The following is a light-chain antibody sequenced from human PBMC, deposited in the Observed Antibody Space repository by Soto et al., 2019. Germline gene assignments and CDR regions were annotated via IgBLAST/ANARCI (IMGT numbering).Light chain of an antibody. V-gene: IGKV1-33*01. CDR1: QAIATY. CDR3: QQYDDLLS. J-gene: IGKJ4*01. Sequence: DIQMTQSPSSLSASVGDRVTITCQASQAIATYLNWYQQKPGNAPKLLIYDASELHAGVPSRFSRSGSGTDFTFTISSVKPEDFATYYCQQYDDLLSFGGGTKVEIK. CDR2: DAS.